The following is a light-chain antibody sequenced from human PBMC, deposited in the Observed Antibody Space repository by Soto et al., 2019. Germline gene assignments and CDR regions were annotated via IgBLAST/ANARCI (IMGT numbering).Light chain of an antibody. V-gene: IGKV1-39*01. J-gene: IGKJ1*01. CDR1: QTINTY. CDR2: AIS. Sequence: DIQMTQSPSSLSASVGDSVTISCRAGQTINTYLNWYQQKPGQAPKVLIFAISTLQPGVPSRFRGSGSGTEFSLTISRLQPEDAATYYCQQSYSMPPGTFGQGTKVQIK. CDR3: QQSYSMPPGT.